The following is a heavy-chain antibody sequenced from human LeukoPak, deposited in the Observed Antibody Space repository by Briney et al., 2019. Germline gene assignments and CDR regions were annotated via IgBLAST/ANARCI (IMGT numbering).Heavy chain of an antibody. CDR1: GFTFSSYD. V-gene: IGHV3-23*01. CDR2: ISGSGGST. J-gene: IGHJ3*02. D-gene: IGHD6-13*01. Sequence: GGSLRLSCAASGFTFSSYDMHWVRQAPGKGLEWVSAISGSGGSTYYADSVKGRFTISRDNSKNTLYLQMNSLRAEDTAVYYCAKLRRASSSWYDAFDIWGQGTMVTVSS. CDR3: AKLRRASSSWYDAFDI.